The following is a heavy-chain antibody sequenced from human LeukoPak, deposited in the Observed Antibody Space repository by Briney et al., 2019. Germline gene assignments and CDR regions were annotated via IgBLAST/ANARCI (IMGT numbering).Heavy chain of an antibody. Sequence: PGGSLRLSCAASGFIFSIYGMSWVRQAPGKGLEWVSDISDSGGSTHYADSVKGRFTISRDNSKNTLYVQMNSLRAEDTAVYYCAKSNGYGLIDIWGQGTMVTVSS. CDR3: AKSNGYGLIDI. CDR1: GFIFSIYG. V-gene: IGHV3-23*01. D-gene: IGHD3-22*01. CDR2: ISDSGGST. J-gene: IGHJ3*02.